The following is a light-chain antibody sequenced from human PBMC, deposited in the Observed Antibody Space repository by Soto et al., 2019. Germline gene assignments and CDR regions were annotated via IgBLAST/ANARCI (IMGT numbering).Light chain of an antibody. J-gene: IGLJ3*02. V-gene: IGLV2-8*01. CDR2: EVS. CDR1: SSDVGGDNY. Sequence: QSALTQPPSASGSPGQSVTISCTGTSSDVGGDNYVSWYQQHPGKAPKVMIYEVSKRPSGVPDRFSGSKSGHTASLTVSGLQAEDEADYYCSSYAGSNNIWVFGGGTKLTVL. CDR3: SSYAGSNNIWV.